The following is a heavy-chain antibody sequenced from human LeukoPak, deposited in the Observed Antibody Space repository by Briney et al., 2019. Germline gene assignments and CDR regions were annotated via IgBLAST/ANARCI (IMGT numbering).Heavy chain of an antibody. V-gene: IGHV3-23*01. CDR1: GFTSSSYG. Sequence: GGSLRLSCAASGFTSSSYGMSWVRQAPGKGLEWVSAISGSGGSTYYADSVKGRFTISRDNSKNTLYLQMNSLRAEDTAVYYCAKGTVMIVVVIIFDYWGQGTLVTVSS. CDR2: ISGSGGST. CDR3: AKGTVMIVVVIIFDY. J-gene: IGHJ4*02. D-gene: IGHD3-22*01.